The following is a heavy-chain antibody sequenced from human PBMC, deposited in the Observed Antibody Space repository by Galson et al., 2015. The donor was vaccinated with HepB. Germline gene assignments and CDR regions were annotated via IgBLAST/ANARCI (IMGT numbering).Heavy chain of an antibody. V-gene: IGHV3-30*18. CDR2: ISYDGRNK. Sequence: SLRLSCAASGFTFSNYGMHWVRQAPGKGLEWVAVISYDGRNKHYGDSVKGRFTISRDNSKNTLDLQMNSLRGEDTAVYYCAKDLVAVAGLYYFDNWGQGTLVTVSS. D-gene: IGHD6-19*01. CDR1: GFTFSNYG. J-gene: IGHJ4*02. CDR3: AKDLVAVAGLYYFDN.